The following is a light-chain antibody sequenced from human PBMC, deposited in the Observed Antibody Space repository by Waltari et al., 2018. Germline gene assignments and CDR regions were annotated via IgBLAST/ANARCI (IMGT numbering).Light chain of an antibody. CDR3: CSYAGRASSR. CDR2: DVN. J-gene: IGLJ3*02. Sequence: QYALTQTDSVSGSPGQAITISCSGTTSDIGKYNLVSWYQQHPGKAPPLIIYDVNKRPSGFSSASVGSKSGNKAFLTNSGLQSADEADYYCCSYAGRASSRFGGGTKVTVL. V-gene: IGLV2-23*02. CDR1: TSDIGKYNL.